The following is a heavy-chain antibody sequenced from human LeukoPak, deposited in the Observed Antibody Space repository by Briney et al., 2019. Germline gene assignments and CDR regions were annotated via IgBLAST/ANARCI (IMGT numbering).Heavy chain of an antibody. J-gene: IGHJ4*02. CDR2: INHSGST. CDR1: GGSFSGYY. Sequence: KPSETLSLTCAVYGGSFSGYYWSWIRQPPGKGLEWIGEINHSGSTNYNPSLKSRVTISVDTSKNQFSLKLSSVTAADTAVYYCATSFLGPGYYFDYWGQGTLVTVSS. CDR3: ATSFLGPGYYFDY. D-gene: IGHD1-26*01. V-gene: IGHV4-34*01.